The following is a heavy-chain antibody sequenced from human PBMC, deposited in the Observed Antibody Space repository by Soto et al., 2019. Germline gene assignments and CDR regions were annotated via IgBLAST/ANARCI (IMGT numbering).Heavy chain of an antibody. CDR1: GFSLSTSGVG. CDR2: IYWDDDK. D-gene: IGHD6-6*01. V-gene: IGHV2-5*02. Sequence: QITLKESGPTLVNPTQTLTLTCTFSGFSLSTSGVGVGWIRQPPGKALEWLALIYWDDDKRYSPSLKSRLTITKDTSKNQVVLTMTNMDPVDTATYYCAHRRAAARTYYYYYGMDVWGQGTTVTVSS. CDR3: AHRRAAARTYYYYYGMDV. J-gene: IGHJ6*02.